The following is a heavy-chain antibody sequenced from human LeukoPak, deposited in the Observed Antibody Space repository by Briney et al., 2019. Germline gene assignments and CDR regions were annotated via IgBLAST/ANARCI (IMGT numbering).Heavy chain of an antibody. CDR1: AVSISSYS. D-gene: IGHD1-14*01. Sequence: PSETLCLTCSVSAVSISSYSWSWIRQPPGKGLEYFGHISDSGSTTYNPSLKSRVSISVDTSKNQFSLKLRFATAADTAVYFCARLGMRRRLDLWGQRTMVTVSS. V-gene: IGHV4-59*08. CDR2: ISDSGST. J-gene: IGHJ5*02. CDR3: ARLGMRRRLDL.